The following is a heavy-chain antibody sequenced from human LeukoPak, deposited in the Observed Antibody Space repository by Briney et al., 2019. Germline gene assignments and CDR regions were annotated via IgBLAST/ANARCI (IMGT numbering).Heavy chain of an antibody. CDR3: ARDLYCSGGSCYSGIDY. D-gene: IGHD2-15*01. J-gene: IGHJ4*02. CDR2: IIPIFGTA. CDR1: GGTFSSYA. Sequence: SVKVSCKASGGTFSSYAISWVRQAPGQGPEWMGGIIPIFGTANYAQKFQGRVTITTDESTSTAYMELSSLRSEDTAVYYCARDLYCSGGSCYSGIDYWGQGTLVTVSS. V-gene: IGHV1-69*05.